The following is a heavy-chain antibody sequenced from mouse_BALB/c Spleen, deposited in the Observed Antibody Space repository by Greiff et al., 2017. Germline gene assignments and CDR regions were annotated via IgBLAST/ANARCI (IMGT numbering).Heavy chain of an antibody. J-gene: IGHJ1*01. V-gene: IGHV1S81*02. CDR1: AYTFTSYY. CDR2: INPSNGGT. CDR3: TRVETYWYFDV. D-gene: IGHD1-1*02. Sequence: VQLQQSAAELVKPGASVKLSCKASAYTFTSYYMYWVKQRPGQGLEWIGEINPSNGGTNFNEMLKSKATLTVDKSSSTAYMQLSSLTSEDSAVYYCTRVETYWYFDVWGGGTTVTDTS.